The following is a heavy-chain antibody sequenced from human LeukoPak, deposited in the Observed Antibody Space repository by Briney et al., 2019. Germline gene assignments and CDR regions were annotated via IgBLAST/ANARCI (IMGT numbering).Heavy chain of an antibody. CDR3: ASDIVAVPAAPGYYYYMDV. V-gene: IGHV4-38-2*01. CDR2: IYHSGST. J-gene: IGHJ6*03. Sequence: SETLSLTCAVSGYSISSGYYWGWIRQPPGKGLEWIGSIYHSGSTYYNPSLKSRVTISVDTSKNQFSLKLSSVTAADTAVYYCASDIVAVPAAPGYYYYMDVWGKGTTVTVSS. D-gene: IGHD2-2*01. CDR1: GYSISSGYY.